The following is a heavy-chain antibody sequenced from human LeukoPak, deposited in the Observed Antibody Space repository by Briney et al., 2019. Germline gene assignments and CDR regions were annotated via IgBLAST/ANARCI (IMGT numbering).Heavy chain of an antibody. J-gene: IGHJ4*02. CDR3: ATDFYRGRQFDY. CDR1: GNTFTDLS. Sequence: ASVKVSCKVSGNTFTDLSMNWVRQAPGKGLEWMGGFDPEDVETIYAQKFQGRVTMTEDTSTATAYMELSNLRPDDTAVYYCATDFYRGRQFDYWGQGTLVTVSS. CDR2: FDPEDVET. V-gene: IGHV1-24*01. D-gene: IGHD2/OR15-2a*01.